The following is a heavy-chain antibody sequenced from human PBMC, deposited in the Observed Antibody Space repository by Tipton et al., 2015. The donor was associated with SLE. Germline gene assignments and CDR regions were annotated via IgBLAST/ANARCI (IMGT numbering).Heavy chain of an antibody. CDR2: LYFSGST. CDR1: GVSISTSTSY. Sequence: TLSLTCTVSGVSISTSTSYWGYWAWFRQPPGKGLEWIGSLYFSGSTYYNPSLKSRVTISVDTSKTQFSLKLRSVTAADTAVYYCARDQGGREIDFWGQGTLVTVSS. CDR3: ARDQGGREIDF. V-gene: IGHV4-39*07. D-gene: IGHD1-26*01. J-gene: IGHJ4*02.